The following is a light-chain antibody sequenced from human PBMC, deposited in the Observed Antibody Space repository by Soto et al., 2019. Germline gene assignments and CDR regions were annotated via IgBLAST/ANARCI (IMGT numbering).Light chain of an antibody. CDR2: EVN. V-gene: IGLV2-8*01. CDR3: TSYAGGNNV. Sequence: QSALTQPPSASGSPGQSVTISCTGTSSDVGGYNYVSWCQQHPGKVPKLMIYEVNKRPSGVPDRFSGSKSGNTASLTVSGLQPEDEADYYCTSYAGGNNVFGTGTKVTVL. J-gene: IGLJ1*01. CDR1: SSDVGGYNY.